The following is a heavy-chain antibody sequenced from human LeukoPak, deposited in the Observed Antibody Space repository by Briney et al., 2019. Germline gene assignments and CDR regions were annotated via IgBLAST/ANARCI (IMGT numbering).Heavy chain of an antibody. J-gene: IGHJ4*02. CDR1: GGSISSSSYY. V-gene: IGHV4-39*01. CDR3: ASNYYGSGSYYPYYLDY. D-gene: IGHD3-10*01. CDR2: IYYSGST. Sequence: SETLSLTCTVSGGSISSSSYYWGWIRQPPGKGLEWIGSIYYSGSTYYNPSLKSRVTISVDTSKNQFSLKLSSVTAADTAVYYCASNYYGSGSYYPYYLDYWGQGTLVTVSS.